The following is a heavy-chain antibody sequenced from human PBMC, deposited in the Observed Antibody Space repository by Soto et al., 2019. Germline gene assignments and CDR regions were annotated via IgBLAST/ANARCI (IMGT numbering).Heavy chain of an antibody. V-gene: IGHV4-31*03. CDR2: IYYSGST. CDR3: ARSHYGDSLSYFDY. CDR1: GGSISSGGYY. J-gene: IGHJ4*02. Sequence: SETLSLTCTVSGGSISSGGYYWSWIRQHPGKGLEWIGYIYYSGSTYYNPSLKSRVTISVDTSKNQFSLKLSSVTAADTAVYYCARSHYGDSLSYFDYWGQGTLVTVSS. D-gene: IGHD4-17*01.